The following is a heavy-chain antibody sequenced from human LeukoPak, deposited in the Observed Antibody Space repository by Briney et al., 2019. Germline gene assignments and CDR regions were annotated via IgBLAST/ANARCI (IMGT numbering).Heavy chain of an antibody. D-gene: IGHD2-15*01. CDR1: GFTFSSYA. CDR3: ANLLGYCSGGSCYSDF. V-gene: IGHV3-23*01. Sequence: GGSLRLSCAASGFTFSSYAMSWVRQAPGKGLEWVSAISASGGGTYYADSVKGRFTISRDNSKNTLYLQMNSLRAQDTAVYYCANLLGYCSGGSCYSDFWGQGTLVTVSS. J-gene: IGHJ4*02. CDR2: ISASGGGT.